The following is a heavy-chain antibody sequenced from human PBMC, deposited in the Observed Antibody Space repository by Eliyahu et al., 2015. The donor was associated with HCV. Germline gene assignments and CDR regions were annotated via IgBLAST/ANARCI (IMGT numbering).Heavy chain of an antibody. J-gene: IGHJ4*02. CDR2: IYPDDSDT. Sequence: EVQLVQSGAVVKKPGXSXXIXCKGSGYXFTSYWIGWVRQXPGKGLEWMGIIYPDDSDTRYSPSFQGQVTISADKYVSTAYLQWSTLQASDTAMYYCARRLDYGDFGWGQGTLVTVSS. CDR1: GYXFTSYW. CDR3: ARRLDYGDFG. D-gene: IGHD4-17*01. V-gene: IGHV5-51*01.